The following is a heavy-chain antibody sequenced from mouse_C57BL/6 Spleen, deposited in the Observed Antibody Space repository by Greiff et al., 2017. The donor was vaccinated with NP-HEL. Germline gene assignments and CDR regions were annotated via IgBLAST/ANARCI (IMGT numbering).Heavy chain of an antibody. Sequence: EVQLQQSGPELVKPGASVKISCKASGYTFTDYYMNWVKQSHGKSLEWIGDINPNNGGTSYNQKFKGKATLTVDKSSSTAYMELRSLTSEDSAVYYCASGDYGSQAWFAYWGQGTLVTVSA. CDR2: INPNNGGT. CDR3: ASGDYGSQAWFAY. D-gene: IGHD1-1*01. J-gene: IGHJ3*01. CDR1: GYTFTDYY. V-gene: IGHV1-26*01.